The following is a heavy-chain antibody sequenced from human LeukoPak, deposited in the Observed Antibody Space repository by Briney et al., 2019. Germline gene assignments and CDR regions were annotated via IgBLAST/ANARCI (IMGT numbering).Heavy chain of an antibody. J-gene: IGHJ4*02. V-gene: IGHV1-69*04. Sequence: SVKVSCKASGGTFSSYAISWVRQAPGQGLEWMGRIIPILGIANYAQKFQGRVTITTDESTSTAYMELSSLRSEDTAVYYCAREVTIFGVVIFWGQLDYWGQGTLVTVSS. CDR2: IIPILGIA. CDR1: GGTFSSYA. CDR3: AREVTIFGVVIFWGQLDY. D-gene: IGHD3-3*01.